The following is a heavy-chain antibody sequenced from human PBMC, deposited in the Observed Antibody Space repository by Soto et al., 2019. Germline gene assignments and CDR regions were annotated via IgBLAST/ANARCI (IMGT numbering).Heavy chain of an antibody. D-gene: IGHD3-22*01. V-gene: IGHV3-23*01. J-gene: IGHJ1*01. Sequence: PGGSVRLSCAASGFTFTDYAMSWVRQAPGKGLGWVSLITSGGSTYYSDSVKGRFTISRDSSKNTLYLQLNSLRAEDTALFYCARADSSDYYYPSWGQGTLVTVSS. CDR3: ARADSSDYYYPS. CDR2: ITSGGST. CDR1: GFTFTDYA.